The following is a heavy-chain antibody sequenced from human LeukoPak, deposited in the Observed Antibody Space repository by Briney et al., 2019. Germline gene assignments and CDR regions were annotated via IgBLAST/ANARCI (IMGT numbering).Heavy chain of an antibody. CDR2: ISWNSGSI. CDR1: GFTFDDYA. V-gene: IGHV3-9*01. CDR3: AKGRGSYESSLFDP. D-gene: IGHD3-22*01. Sequence: GRSLRLSCAASGFTFDDYAMHWVRQAPGKGLEWVSGISWNSGSIGYADSVKGRFTNSRDNAKNSPYLQMNSLRAEDTALYYCAKGRGSYESSLFDPWGQGTLVTVSS. J-gene: IGHJ5*02.